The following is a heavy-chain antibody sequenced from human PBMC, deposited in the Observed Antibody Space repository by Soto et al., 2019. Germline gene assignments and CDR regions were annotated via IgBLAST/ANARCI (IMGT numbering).Heavy chain of an antibody. CDR1: GFTFRNFG. CDR2: VRSDGDTT. V-gene: IGHV3-23*01. D-gene: IGHD1-26*01. CDR3: AKGKGVGATPDGANC. Sequence: EVQVLESGGGLVQPGGSLRLSCAASGFTFRNFGMNWVRQAPGKGLEWVSGVRSDGDTTYNAESVKGRFTVSRDTSRNTVYLKKKSLEAEDTAIYYCAKGKGVGATPDGANCWGPGTLVTVSS. J-gene: IGHJ4*02.